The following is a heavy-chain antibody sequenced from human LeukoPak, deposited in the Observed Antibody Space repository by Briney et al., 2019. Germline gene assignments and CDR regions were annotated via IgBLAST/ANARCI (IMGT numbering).Heavy chain of an antibody. V-gene: IGHV3-69-1*01. CDR1: GFSFGDYA. D-gene: IGHD3/OR15-3a*01. CDR2: ISSSSTI. CDR3: ARAFGLTDY. Sequence: PGGSLRLSCTASGFSFGDYAMSWVRQAPGKGLEWVSYISSSSTIYYADSVKGRFTISRDNAKNSLYLQMNSLRDEDTAVYYCARAFGLTDYWGQGTLVTVSS. J-gene: IGHJ4*02.